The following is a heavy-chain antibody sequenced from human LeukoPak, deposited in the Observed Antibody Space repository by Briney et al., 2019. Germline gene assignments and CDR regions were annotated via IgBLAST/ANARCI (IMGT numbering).Heavy chain of an antibody. CDR1: GYTFTSYG. V-gene: IGHV1-18*01. CDR2: ISAYNGNT. Sequence: ASVKVSCKASGYTFTSYGISWVRQAPGQGLEGIGWISAYNGNTNYAQKFQGRVTMTTDTSTSTAYMEVRSLRSDDTAVYYCARGPCGGDCYWVDYWGQGTLVTVSS. D-gene: IGHD2-21*01. CDR3: ARGPCGGDCYWVDY. J-gene: IGHJ4*02.